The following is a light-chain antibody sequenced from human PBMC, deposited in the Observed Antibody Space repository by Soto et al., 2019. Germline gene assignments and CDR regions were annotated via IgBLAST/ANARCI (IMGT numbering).Light chain of an antibody. J-gene: IGKJ2*01. CDR3: QQYGSSLYT. CDR2: GAS. Sequence: EIVLTQSPGTLSLSPGERATLSCRASQSVSSFYLAWYQQKPGQAPRLLIYGASSRATGIPERFSGSGSGTDFTLTIRRLEPEDFAVYYCQQYGSSLYTFGQGTKLEIK. CDR1: QSVSSFY. V-gene: IGKV3-20*01.